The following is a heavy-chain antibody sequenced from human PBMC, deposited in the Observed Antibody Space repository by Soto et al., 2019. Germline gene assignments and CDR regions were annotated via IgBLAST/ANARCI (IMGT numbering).Heavy chain of an antibody. Sequence: QLQLQESGPGLVKPSETLSLTCTVSGGSISSSSYYWGWIRQPPGKGLEWIGSIYYSGSTYYNPSLTSRVTISVYTSKNQFSLKLSSVTAADTAVYYCARRDSSGYQSYYFDYWGQGTLVTVSS. CDR1: GGSISSSSYY. V-gene: IGHV4-39*01. CDR3: ARRDSSGYQSYYFDY. D-gene: IGHD3-22*01. CDR2: IYYSGST. J-gene: IGHJ4*02.